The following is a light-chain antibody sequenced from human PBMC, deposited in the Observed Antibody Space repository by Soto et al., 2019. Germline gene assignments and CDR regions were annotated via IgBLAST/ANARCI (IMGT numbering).Light chain of an antibody. CDR2: DVT. CDR1: ISDAGFYAR. Sequence: QSVLTQPPSVSGSPGQSVTISCTGTISDAGFYARVSWYQQPPGTAPKLLIYDVTSRPSGVPDRFSGSRSGKTASLTISGLQAEEEANYYCSSYTSSSTYVFGPGTKVTVL. V-gene: IGLV2-18*02. J-gene: IGLJ1*01. CDR3: SSYTSSSTYV.